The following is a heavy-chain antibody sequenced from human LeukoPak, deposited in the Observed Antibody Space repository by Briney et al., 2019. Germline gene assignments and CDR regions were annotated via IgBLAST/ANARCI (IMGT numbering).Heavy chain of an antibody. CDR3: ASGGAYYDFWSGYYPGPDNWFDP. CDR2: INHSGST. Sequence: SETLSLTCAVYGGSFSGYYWSWIRQPPGKGLEWIGEINHSGSTNYNPSLKSRVTISVDTSKNQFSLKLSSVTAADTAVYYCASGGAYYDFWSGYYPGPDNWFDPWGQGTPVTVSS. CDR1: GGSFSGYY. J-gene: IGHJ5*02. V-gene: IGHV4-34*01. D-gene: IGHD3-3*01.